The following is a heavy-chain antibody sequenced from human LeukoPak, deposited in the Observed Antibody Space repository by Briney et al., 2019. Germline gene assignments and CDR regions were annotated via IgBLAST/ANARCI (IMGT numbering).Heavy chain of an antibody. J-gene: IGHJ4*02. D-gene: IGHD1-1*01. CDR2: INHSGRT. CDR1: GRSISSNSYY. Sequence: SETLSLTCTVSGRSISSNSYYCGLIRQPPGKGLEWIGEINHSGRTNYNPSRKSRVTISVDTSKNQFSLKLSSVTAADTAVYYCARALRRTTLDYWGQGTLVTVSS. V-gene: IGHV4-39*07. CDR3: ARALRRTTLDY.